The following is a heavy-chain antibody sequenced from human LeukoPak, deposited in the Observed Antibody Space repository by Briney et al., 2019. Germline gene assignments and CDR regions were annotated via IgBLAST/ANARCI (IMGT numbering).Heavy chain of an antibody. Sequence: GASVKVSCKASGYTFTGYYMHWVGQAPGQGLEWMGRINPNSGGTKYAQKFQGRVTRTRDTSISPAYMDLSRLRSDDTAVYYCARSYYYGAGSRVDWFDPWGQGTLVTVSS. CDR2: INPNSGGT. J-gene: IGHJ5*02. CDR3: ARSYYYGAGSRVDWFDP. D-gene: IGHD3-10*01. CDR1: GYTFTGYY. V-gene: IGHV1-2*06.